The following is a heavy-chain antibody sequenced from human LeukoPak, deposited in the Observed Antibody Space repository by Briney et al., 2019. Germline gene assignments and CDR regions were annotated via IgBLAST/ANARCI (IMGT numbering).Heavy chain of an antibody. Sequence: PSETLSLTCTVSGGSISGSSYYWGWIRQPPGKGLEWIGSIYYSGSTYYNPSLKSRVTISVDTSKNQFSLKLSSVTAADTAVYYCVRREKVHNFDYWGQGTLVTVSS. CDR1: GGSISGSSYY. J-gene: IGHJ4*02. V-gene: IGHV4-39*01. CDR2: IYYSGST. CDR3: VRREKVHNFDY.